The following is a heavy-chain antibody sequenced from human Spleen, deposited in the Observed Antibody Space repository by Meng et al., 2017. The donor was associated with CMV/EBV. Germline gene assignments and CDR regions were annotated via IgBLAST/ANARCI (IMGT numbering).Heavy chain of an antibody. J-gene: IGHJ4*02. D-gene: IGHD3-10*01. CDR3: ARGPFDGAFDY. CDR1: EFIFSDYW. V-gene: IGHV3-23*01. CDR2: VSASGAGT. Sequence: GESLKISCAASEFIFSDYWMSWVRQAPGKGLEWVSLVSASGAGTYYADSVKGRFSISRDNSKNTLYVQMNRLRAEDTAVYYCARGPFDGAFDYWGRGTLVTVSS.